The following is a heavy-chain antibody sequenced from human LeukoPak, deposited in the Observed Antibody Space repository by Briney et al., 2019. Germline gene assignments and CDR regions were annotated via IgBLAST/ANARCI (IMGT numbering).Heavy chain of an antibody. D-gene: IGHD2-2*01. J-gene: IGHJ6*03. CDR1: GGSISSGSYY. CDR3: ARDQEAYCSSTSCYEYYYYMDV. V-gene: IGHV4-61*02. CDR2: IYTSGST. Sequence: PSETLSLTCTVSGGSISSGSYYWSWTRQPAGKGLEWIGRIYTSGSTNYNPSLKSRVTISVDTSKNQFSLKLSSVTAADTAVYYCARDQEAYCSSTSCYEYYYYMDVWGKGTTVTISS.